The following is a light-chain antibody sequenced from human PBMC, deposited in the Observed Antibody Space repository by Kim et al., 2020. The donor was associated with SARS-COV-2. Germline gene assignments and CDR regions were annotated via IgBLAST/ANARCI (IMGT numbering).Light chain of an antibody. V-gene: IGLV2-14*04. CDR3: SSYASSSYYV. CDR2: DVN. Sequence: GQSITIPCRGTSSDVGDYNYVSWYRQHPGKAPQLMIYDVNKRPSGVSNRFSGSKSGNTASLTISGLQAEDEADYYCSSYASSSYYVFGTGTKVTVL. CDR1: SSDVGDYNY. J-gene: IGLJ1*01.